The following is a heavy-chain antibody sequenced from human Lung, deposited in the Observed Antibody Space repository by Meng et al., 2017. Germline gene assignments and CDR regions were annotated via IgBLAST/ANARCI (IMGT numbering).Heavy chain of an antibody. J-gene: IGHJ4*02. CDR1: GFYFNNAW. Sequence: EGPLVVAGGDWVKLGVSLGLSCAASGFYFNNAWMSWVRQAPGKGLEWVGRIKSNTDGGTAEYAAPVTGRFTISRDDSKSTLYLQMSGLRIDDTGVYYCTWDDKAVSDYWGQGTLVTVSS. V-gene: IGHV3-15*01. D-gene: IGHD1-26*01. CDR2: IKSNTDGGTA. CDR3: TWDDKAVSDY.